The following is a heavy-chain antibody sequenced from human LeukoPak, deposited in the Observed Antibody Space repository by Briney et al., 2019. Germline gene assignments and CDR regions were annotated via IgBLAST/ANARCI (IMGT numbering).Heavy chain of an antibody. J-gene: IGHJ6*03. CDR1: GGTFSSYA. D-gene: IGHD3-10*01. CDR2: IIPIFGTA. Sequence: GASVKVSCKASGGTFSSYAISWVRQAPGQGLEWMGGIIPIFGTANYAQKFQGRVTITVDESTSTAYMELSSLRSEDTAVYYCASGAGSPKTVYYYMDVWGKGTTVTVSS. V-gene: IGHV1-69*01. CDR3: ASGAGSPKTVYYYMDV.